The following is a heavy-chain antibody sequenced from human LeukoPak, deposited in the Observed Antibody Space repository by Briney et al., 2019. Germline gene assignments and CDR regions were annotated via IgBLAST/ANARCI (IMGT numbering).Heavy chain of an antibody. V-gene: IGHV1-2*02. CDR1: GYTFTGYY. D-gene: IGHD3-3*01. CDR3: ARVGPYYDFSRYYFDY. CDR2: NNPNSGGT. J-gene: IGHJ4*02. Sequence: ASVKVSCKASGYTFTGYYMHWVRQAPGQGLEWMGWNNPNSGGTNYAQKFQGRVTMTRDTSISTAYMELSRLRSDDTAVYYCARVGPYYDFSRYYFDYWGQGTLVTVSS.